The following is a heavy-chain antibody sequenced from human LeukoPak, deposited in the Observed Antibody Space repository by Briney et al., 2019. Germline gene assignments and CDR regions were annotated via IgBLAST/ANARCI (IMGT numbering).Heavy chain of an antibody. CDR2: LSYDGTNE. CDR3: TKGATSVTRYVDY. V-gene: IGHV3-30*18. CDR1: GLTFSSYS. D-gene: IGHD4-17*01. Sequence: AGSLTLSCVASGLTFSSYSMQWVRQPPGKGLEWVGILSYDGTNEPYGESGKGRLTTSRDNSQHTVYLEINCVRAEETAVYYCTKGATSVTRYVDYWGEGTLVTVSS. J-gene: IGHJ4*02.